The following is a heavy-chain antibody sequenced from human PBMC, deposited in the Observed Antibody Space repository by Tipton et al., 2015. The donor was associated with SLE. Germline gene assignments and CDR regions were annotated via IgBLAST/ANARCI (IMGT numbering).Heavy chain of an antibody. CDR2: ISSSRSYT. CDR3: ARAFPPYCTNGGCYRAFDY. V-gene: IGHV3-11*06. CDR1: GFTFSAYY. D-gene: IGHD2-8*01. Sequence: SLRLSCAASGFTFSAYYMSWIRQAPGKGLEWLSYISSSRSYTNYADSVKGRFTISTDNTKKSLYLQMNSLRAEDTAVYYCARAFPPYCTNGGCYRAFDYWGQGTLVTVSP. J-gene: IGHJ4*02.